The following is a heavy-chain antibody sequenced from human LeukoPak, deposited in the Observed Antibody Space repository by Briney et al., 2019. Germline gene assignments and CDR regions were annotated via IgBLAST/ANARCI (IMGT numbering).Heavy chain of an antibody. D-gene: IGHD5-12*01. Sequence: SQTRSLTCTVSGGSISSSDYYWDWIRQPPWKGLEGIASISYSESTYYNPSLKSQVTISVDTPKNQLSLKLSSVTAADTSVYYCARRGISGNVAFDYWGQGTLVTVSS. CDR2: ISYSEST. V-gene: IGHV4-39*01. J-gene: IGHJ4*02. CDR1: GGSISSSDYY. CDR3: ARRGISGNVAFDY.